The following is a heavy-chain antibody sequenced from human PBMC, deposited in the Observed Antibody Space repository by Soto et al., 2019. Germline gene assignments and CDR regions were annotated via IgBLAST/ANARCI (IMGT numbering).Heavy chain of an antibody. CDR3: ARGPRGFYHNDF. D-gene: IGHD3-22*01. J-gene: IGHJ4*02. CDR2: INMDGSST. V-gene: IGHV3-74*01. CDR1: GFTFSNDW. Sequence: EVQLVESGGGLVQPGGSLRLSCAASGFTFSNDWMHWVRQAAGKGLVWVSRINMDGSSTNYADSVKGRFTISRDNAKNTLYLQMNSLRVDDTAVYYCARGPRGFYHNDFWGQGALVTVSS.